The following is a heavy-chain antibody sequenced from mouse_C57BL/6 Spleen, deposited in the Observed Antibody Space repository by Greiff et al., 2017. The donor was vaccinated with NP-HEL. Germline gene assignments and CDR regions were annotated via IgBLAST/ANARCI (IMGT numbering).Heavy chain of an antibody. CDR3: ARDDYDGNFDY. J-gene: IGHJ2*01. CDR2: RSYDGSN. CDR1: GYSITSGYY. D-gene: IGHD2-4*01. Sequence: EVQLQESGPGLVKPSQSLSLTCSVTGYSITSGYYWNWIRQFPGNKLEWMGYRSYDGSNNYNPTLKNRITITRDTSKNQFFLKFNSVTTEDTATYYCARDDYDGNFDYWGQGTTLTVSS. V-gene: IGHV3-6*01.